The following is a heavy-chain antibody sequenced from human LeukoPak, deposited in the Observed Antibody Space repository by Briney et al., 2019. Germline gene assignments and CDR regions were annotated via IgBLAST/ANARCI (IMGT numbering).Heavy chain of an antibody. J-gene: IGHJ4*02. CDR2: IYHSGSP. V-gene: IGHV4-38-2*02. Sequence: SETLSLTCTVSGYSISSGYYWGWIRQPPGKGLEWIGNIYHSGSPYYNPSLKSRATISKDTPKNQFSLKLSSVTAADTPVYYCASKSAYDFGFDYWGQGALVTVSS. D-gene: IGHD5-12*01. CDR1: GYSISSGYY. CDR3: ASKSAYDFGFDY.